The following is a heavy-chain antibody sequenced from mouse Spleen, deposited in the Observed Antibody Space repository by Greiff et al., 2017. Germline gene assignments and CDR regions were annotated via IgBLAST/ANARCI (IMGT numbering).Heavy chain of an antibody. CDR1: GYTFTSYW. J-gene: IGHJ2*01. CDR2: IHPNSGST. CDR3: ARRITTWGVYFDY. D-gene: IGHD2-4*01. Sequence: QVQLKQPGAELVKPGASVKLSCKASGYTFTSYWMHWVKQRPGQGLEWIGMIHPNSGSTNYNEKFKSKATLTVDKSSSTAYMQLSSLTSEDSAVYYCARRITTWGVYFDYWGQGTTLTVSS. V-gene: IGHV1-64*01.